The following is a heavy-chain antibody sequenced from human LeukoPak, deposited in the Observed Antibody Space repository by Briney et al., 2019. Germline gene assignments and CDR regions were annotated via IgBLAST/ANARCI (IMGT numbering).Heavy chain of an antibody. Sequence: PGGSLRLSCAASGFTFSGYAMSWVRQAPGKGLEWVSAISGSGGSTYYADSVKGRFTISRDNSKNTLYLQMNSLRAEDTAVYYCATSITIFGVVTMSNAFDIWAQGTMVTVSS. CDR2: ISGSGGST. CDR3: ATSITIFGVVTMSNAFDI. CDR1: GFTFSGYA. J-gene: IGHJ3*02. V-gene: IGHV3-23*01. D-gene: IGHD3-3*01.